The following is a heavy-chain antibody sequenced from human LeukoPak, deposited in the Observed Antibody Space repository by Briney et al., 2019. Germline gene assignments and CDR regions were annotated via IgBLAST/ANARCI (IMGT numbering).Heavy chain of an antibody. CDR3: TTLLPAGLVTSGHSPPPDG. CDR2: ISGSGGST. Sequence: GGSLRLSCAASGFTFSSYAMSWVRQAPGKGLEWVSAISGSGGSTYYADSVKGRFTVSRDNSKNTVYLQMNSLRAEDTAVYYCTTLLPAGLVTSGHSPPPDGWGQGTLVTVSS. D-gene: IGHD6-19*01. CDR1: GFTFSSYA. V-gene: IGHV3-23*01. J-gene: IGHJ4*02.